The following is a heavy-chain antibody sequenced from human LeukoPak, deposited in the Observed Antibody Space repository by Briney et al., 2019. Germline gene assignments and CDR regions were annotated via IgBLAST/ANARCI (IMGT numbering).Heavy chain of an antibody. J-gene: IGHJ3*02. CDR1: GYTFTSYG. Sequence: ASVKVSCKASGYTFTSYGISWVRRAPGQGLEWMGWISAYNGNTKYAEKLQGRVTMTTDTSTSTAYMEVRSRKCDGQAVYYCARNSSRCSDIWGQGTMVTVSS. V-gene: IGHV1-18*01. D-gene: IGHD6-13*01. CDR3: ARNSSRCSDI. CDR2: ISAYNGNT.